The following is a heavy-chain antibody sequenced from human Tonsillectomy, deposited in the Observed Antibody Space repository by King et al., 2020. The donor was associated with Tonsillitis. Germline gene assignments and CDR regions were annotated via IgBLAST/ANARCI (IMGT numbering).Heavy chain of an antibody. D-gene: IGHD3-3*01. CDR3: SRAGYDFWYGMDV. V-gene: IGHV3-74*02. J-gene: IGHJ6*02. CDR2: IITDGCST. CDR1: GFTFSSYW. Sequence: VQLVESGGGLVQPGGSLRLSCAASGFTFSSYWMHWVRQAPGKGLVWVSRIITDGCSTNYADSVKGRLPISGANAKNTLILQMNSLRAEYTAVSYCSRAGYDFWYGMDVWGQGTTVTVSS.